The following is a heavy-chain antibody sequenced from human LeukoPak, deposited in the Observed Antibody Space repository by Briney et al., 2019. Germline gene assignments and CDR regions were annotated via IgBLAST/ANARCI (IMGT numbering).Heavy chain of an antibody. CDR1: GFTFSSYS. V-gene: IGHV3-48*04. J-gene: IGHJ4*02. CDR2: ISSSSSTI. Sequence: GGSLRLSCAASGFTFSSYSMNWVRQAPGKGLEWVSYISSSSSTIYYADSVKGRFTISRDNAKNSLYLQMNSLRAEDTALYYCAKDRREYYYGSGSYLTELFDYWGQGTLVTVSS. CDR3: AKDRREYYYGSGSYLTELFDY. D-gene: IGHD3-10*01.